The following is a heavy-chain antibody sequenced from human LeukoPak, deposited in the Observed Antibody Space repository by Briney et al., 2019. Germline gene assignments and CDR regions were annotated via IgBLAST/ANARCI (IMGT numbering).Heavy chain of an antibody. Sequence: PGGSLRLSCAASGFSLSDHWMYWVRQGPGKGLVWLSRIKYDGSYTSCADSVKGRFTVSRDNAKNTLYLQMNSLRAEDTAVYYCARDSSSVPEYWGQGTPVTVSS. CDR1: GFSLSDHW. CDR2: IKYDGSYT. J-gene: IGHJ4*02. CDR3: ARDSSSVPEY. V-gene: IGHV3-74*01. D-gene: IGHD2-2*01.